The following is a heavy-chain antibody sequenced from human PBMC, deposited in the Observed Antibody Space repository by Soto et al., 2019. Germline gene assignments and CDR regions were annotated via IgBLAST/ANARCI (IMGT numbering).Heavy chain of an antibody. V-gene: IGHV2-5*02. CDR2: IYWDDDK. CDR1: GFSLSSYGMG. Sequence: QITLKESGPPLVRPAQTLTLTCGFSGFSLSSYGMGVAWIRQPPGKALEWLALIYWDDDKRYSPSLKDRLAISKDTSSNQVVLTITNMYPGDTATYFCAHAGDYDLLTFDHWGPGTLVTVSS. CDR3: AHAGDYDLLTFDH. D-gene: IGHD4-17*01. J-gene: IGHJ4*02.